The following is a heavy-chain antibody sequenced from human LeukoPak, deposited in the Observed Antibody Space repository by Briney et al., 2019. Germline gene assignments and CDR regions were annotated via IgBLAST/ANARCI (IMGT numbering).Heavy chain of an antibody. CDR3: ARGTGYCSGGSCPYSS. CDR2: INHSGST. D-gene: IGHD2-15*01. J-gene: IGHJ4*02. V-gene: IGHV4-34*01. Sequence: LRLSCAASGFTLSSYEMNWIRQPPGKGLEWIGEINHSGSTNYNPSLKSRVTISVDTSKNQFSLKLSSVTAADTAVYYCARGTGYCSGGSCPYSSWGQGTLVTVSS. CDR1: GFTLSSYE.